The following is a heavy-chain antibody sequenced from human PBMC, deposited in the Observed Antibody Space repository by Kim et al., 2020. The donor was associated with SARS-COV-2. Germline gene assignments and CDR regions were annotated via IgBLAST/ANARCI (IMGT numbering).Heavy chain of an antibody. Sequence: GGSLRLSCAASGFTFDDYAMHWVRQAPGKGLEWVSGISWNSGSIGYADSVKGRFTISRDNAKNSLYLQMNSLRAEDTALYYCATLSSSSGYDYWGQGTLVTVSS. CDR1: GFTFDDYA. CDR3: ATLSSSSGYDY. CDR2: ISWNSGSI. D-gene: IGHD6-6*01. V-gene: IGHV3-9*01. J-gene: IGHJ4*02.